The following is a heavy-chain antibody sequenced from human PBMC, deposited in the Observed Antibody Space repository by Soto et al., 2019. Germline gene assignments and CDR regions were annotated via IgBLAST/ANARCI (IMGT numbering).Heavy chain of an antibody. D-gene: IGHD3-10*01. Sequence: LSLTCAVYGGSFSGYYWSWIRQPPGKGLEWIGEINHSGSTNYNPSLKSRVTISVDTSKNQFSLKLSSVTAADTVVYYCARIWYGSGSYWFDPWGQGTLVTVSS. CDR3: ARIWYGSGSYWFDP. V-gene: IGHV4-34*01. CDR1: GGSFSGYY. CDR2: INHSGST. J-gene: IGHJ5*02.